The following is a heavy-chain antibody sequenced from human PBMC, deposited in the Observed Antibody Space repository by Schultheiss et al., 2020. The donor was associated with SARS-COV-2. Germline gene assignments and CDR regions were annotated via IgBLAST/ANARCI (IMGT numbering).Heavy chain of an antibody. V-gene: IGHV4-61*02. J-gene: IGHJ4*02. CDR1: GGSISSGGYS. CDR2: IYTSGST. CDR3: ARRGGYFDY. D-gene: IGHD3-10*01. Sequence: SETLSLTCAVSGGSISSGGYSWSWIRQPAAKGLEWIGRIYTSGSTNYNPSLKSRVTISVDTSKNQFSLKLSSVTAADTAVYYCARRGGYFDYWGQGTLVTVSS.